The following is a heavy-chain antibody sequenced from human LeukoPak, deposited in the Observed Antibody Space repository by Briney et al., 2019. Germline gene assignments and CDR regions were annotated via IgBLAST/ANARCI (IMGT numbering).Heavy chain of an antibody. CDR3: TTLSYAAAPT. J-gene: IGHJ5*02. CDR2: VRSETDGWTT. CDR1: GFTSSNAW. Sequence: GGSLRLSCAASGFTSSNAWMSWVRQAPGKGLEWVSRVRSETDGWTTDYAAPVQGRFTISRDDSKNTLYLQMNSLETDDTAVYYCTTLSYAAAPTWGQGTLVTVSS. D-gene: IGHD2-2*01. V-gene: IGHV3-15*01.